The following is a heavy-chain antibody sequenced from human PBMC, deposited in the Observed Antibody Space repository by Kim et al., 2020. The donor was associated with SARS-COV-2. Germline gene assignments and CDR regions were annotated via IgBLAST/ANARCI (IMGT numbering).Heavy chain of an antibody. J-gene: IGHJ5*02. CDR2: IYYSGST. V-gene: IGHV4-59*01. D-gene: IGHD1-26*01. Sequence: SETLSLTCTVSGGSISSYYWSWIRQPPGKGLEWIGYIYYSGSTNYNPSLKSRVTISVDTSKNQFSLKLSSVTAADTAVYYCARGQDSGSYYRDNWFDPWGQGTLVTVSS. CDR3: ARGQDSGSYYRDNWFDP. CDR1: GGSISSYY.